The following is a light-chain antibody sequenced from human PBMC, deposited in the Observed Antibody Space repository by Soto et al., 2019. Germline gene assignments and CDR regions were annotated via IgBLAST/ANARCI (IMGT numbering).Light chain of an antibody. CDR1: QTVATN. J-gene: IGKJ5*01. V-gene: IGKV3-15*01. Sequence: EILMAQSPATLSVSPGERGALSCRASQTVATNLAWYQQKPGQAPRLLIYGASTRASGIPARFSGSGSETDFTLTISSLQSEDSAVYYCQQYHNWPPITFGQGTRLEIK. CDR2: GAS. CDR3: QQYHNWPPIT.